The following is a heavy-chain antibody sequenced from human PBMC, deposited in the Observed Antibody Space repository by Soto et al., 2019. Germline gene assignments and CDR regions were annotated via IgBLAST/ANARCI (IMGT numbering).Heavy chain of an antibody. D-gene: IGHD4-17*01. Sequence: SGPTLVNPTETLTLTCTVSGFSLSTGRMGVSWIRQPPGKALEWLAHIFSDNERSYSTSMQGRLTISRDPSGSQVVLSMTNLDPVDTGTYYCVRMNADSYQFYYAMDVWGQGTTVTVSS. J-gene: IGHJ6*02. V-gene: IGHV2-26*01. CDR1: GFSLSTGRMG. CDR3: VRMNADSYQFYYAMDV. CDR2: IFSDNER.